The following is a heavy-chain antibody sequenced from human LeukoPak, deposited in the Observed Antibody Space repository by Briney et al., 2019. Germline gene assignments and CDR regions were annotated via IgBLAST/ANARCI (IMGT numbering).Heavy chain of an antibody. J-gene: IGHJ3*02. CDR2: ISSSGSTI. Sequence: LSLTCAVYGGSFSDYYMSWIRQAPGKGLEWVSYISSSGSTIYYADSVKGRFTISGDNAKNSLYLQMNSLRAEDTAVYYCASTLSSLLGDAFDIWGQGTMVTASS. CDR1: GGSFSDYY. V-gene: IGHV3-11*04. D-gene: IGHD1-26*01. CDR3: ASTLSSLLGDAFDI.